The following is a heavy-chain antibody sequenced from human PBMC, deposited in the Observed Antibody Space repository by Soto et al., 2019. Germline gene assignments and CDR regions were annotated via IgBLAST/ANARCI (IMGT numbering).Heavy chain of an antibody. V-gene: IGHV1-24*01. CDR3: ATRGWSGFFRYYYGMDV. CDR2: FDPEDGET. J-gene: IGHJ6*02. D-gene: IGHD3-3*01. CDR1: GYTLTELS. Sequence: QVQLVQSGAEVKKPGASVKVCCKVSGYTLTELSMHWVRQAPGKGLEWMGGFDPEDGETIYAQKLQGRVTMPEDTSTDTAYMELSSLRSEDTAVYYCATRGWSGFFRYYYGMDVWGQGTTVTVSS.